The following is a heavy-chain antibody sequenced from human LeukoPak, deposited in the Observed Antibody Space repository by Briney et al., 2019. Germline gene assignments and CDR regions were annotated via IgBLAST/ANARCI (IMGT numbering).Heavy chain of an antibody. J-gene: IGHJ4*02. V-gene: IGHV3-21*01. CDR1: GFTFSSYS. D-gene: IGHD1-26*01. CDR2: ISSSNSYI. Sequence: GGSLRLSCAASGFTFSSYSMNWVRQAPGKGLEWVSSISSSNSYIYYADSVKGRFTISRDNSKNTLYLQMNSLRAEDTAVYYYAKDGARGSLDYWGQGTLVTVSS. CDR3: AKDGARGSLDY.